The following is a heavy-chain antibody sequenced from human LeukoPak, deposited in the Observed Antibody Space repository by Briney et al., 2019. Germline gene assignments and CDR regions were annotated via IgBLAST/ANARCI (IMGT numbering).Heavy chain of an antibody. D-gene: IGHD5-12*01. J-gene: IGHJ4*02. V-gene: IGHV3-23*01. CDR1: GFTFNTSA. CDR3: ARGPQLYSGYRPDS. Sequence: PGGSLRLSCAASGFTFNTSAMTWVRQAPGKGLEWVSTITGNDDATYYADSVNGRFTISRDISKTPVYQQMNSLIVDDTAVYFCARGPQLYSGYRPDSWGQGPLVTVSS. CDR2: ITGNDDAT.